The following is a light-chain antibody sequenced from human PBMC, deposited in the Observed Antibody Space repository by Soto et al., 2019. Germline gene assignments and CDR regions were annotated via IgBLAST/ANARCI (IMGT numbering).Light chain of an antibody. J-gene: IGKJ4*02. CDR3: QQYCSALLT. CDR1: QSVSSSY. Sequence: EIVLTQSPGTLSLSPGERATLSCRASQSVSSSYLAWYQQKPGQAPRLLIYGASSTATGIPDRFSGSGSGTDFTLTISRLEPEDFAVYYCQQYCSALLTFGGGTRVESK. CDR2: GAS. V-gene: IGKV3-20*01.